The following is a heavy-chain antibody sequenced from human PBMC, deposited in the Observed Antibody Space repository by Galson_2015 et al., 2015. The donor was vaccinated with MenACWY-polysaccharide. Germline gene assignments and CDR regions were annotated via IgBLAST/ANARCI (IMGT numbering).Heavy chain of an antibody. D-gene: IGHD2-2*01. CDR1: GFTLHSYT. CDR3: ANPGLSTGRASDVDF. V-gene: IGHV3-23*01. Sequence: SLRLSCAVSGFTLHSYTMSWVRQAPGKGLEWVSGISGSGASTYYADSVKGRFTISRDNSRTTLYLQMNSLRAEDTAIYYCANPGLSTGRASDVDFWGQGTLVTVSS. CDR2: ISGSGAST. J-gene: IGHJ4*02.